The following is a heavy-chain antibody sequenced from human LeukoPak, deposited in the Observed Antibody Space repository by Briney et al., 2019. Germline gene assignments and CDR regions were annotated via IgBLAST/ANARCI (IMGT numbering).Heavy chain of an antibody. CDR3: AREVYKSTYYYDSSGYSSPPRTLNY. Sequence: SETLSLTCTVSGGSISSGDYYWSWIRQPPGKGLEWIGYIYYSGSTYYNPSLKSRVTISVDTSKNQFSLKLSSVTAADTAVYYCAREVYKSTYYYDSSGYSSPPRTLNYWGQGTLVTVSS. CDR1: GGSISSGDYY. CDR2: IYYSGST. D-gene: IGHD3-22*01. V-gene: IGHV4-30-4*08. J-gene: IGHJ4*02.